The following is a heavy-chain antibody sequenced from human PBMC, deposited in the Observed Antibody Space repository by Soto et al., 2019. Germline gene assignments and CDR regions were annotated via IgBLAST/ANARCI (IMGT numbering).Heavy chain of an antibody. D-gene: IGHD3-3*01. CDR1: GGSFSGYY. V-gene: IGHV4-34*01. CDR2: INHSGNT. Sequence: SETLSLTCAVYGGSFSGYYWSWIRQPPGKGLEWIGEINHSGNTNYNPSLKSRVTISVDTSKNQFSLKLSSVTAADTAVYYCDRGPPFGRWGQGTLVTVSS. J-gene: IGHJ4*02. CDR3: DRGPPFGR.